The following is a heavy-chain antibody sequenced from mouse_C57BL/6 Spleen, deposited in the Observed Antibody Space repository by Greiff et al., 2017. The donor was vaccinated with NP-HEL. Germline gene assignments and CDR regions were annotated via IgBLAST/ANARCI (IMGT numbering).Heavy chain of an antibody. CDR1: GYTFTSYW. CDR3: SRGSSYVGYFDY. V-gene: IGHV1-55*01. CDR2: IYPGSGST. J-gene: IGHJ2*01. D-gene: IGHD1-1*01. Sequence: QVQLQQPGAELVKPGASVKMSCKASGYTFTSYWITWVKQRPGQGLAWIGDIYPGSGSTNYNEKFKSKATMTVDTSSSTAYMQLSSLTSEDSAVYYCSRGSSYVGYFDYWGQGTTLTVSS.